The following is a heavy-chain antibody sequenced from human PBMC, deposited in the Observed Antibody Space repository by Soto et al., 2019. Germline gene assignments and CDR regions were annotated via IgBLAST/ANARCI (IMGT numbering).Heavy chain of an antibody. Sequence: GGSLRLSCAASGFTFSSYAMSWVRQAPGKGLEWVSAISGSGGSTYYADSVKGRFTISRDNSKNTLYLQMNSLRAEDTAVYYCAKVSGCGSYREYCFDYWGQGTLVTVSS. CDR3: AKVSGCGSYREYCFDY. CDR1: GFTFSSYA. V-gene: IGHV3-23*01. D-gene: IGHD1-26*01. CDR2: ISGSGGST. J-gene: IGHJ4*02.